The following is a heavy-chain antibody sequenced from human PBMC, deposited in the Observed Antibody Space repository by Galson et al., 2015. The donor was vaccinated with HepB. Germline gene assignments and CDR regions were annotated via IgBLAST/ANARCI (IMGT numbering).Heavy chain of an antibody. J-gene: IGHJ4*02. V-gene: IGHV1-18*01. CDR1: GYTFTSYG. CDR2: ISAYNGNT. Sequence: SVKVSCKASGYTFTSYGISWVRQAPGQGLEWMGWISAYNGNTNYAQKLQGRVTMTTDTSTSTAYMELRSLRSDDTAVYYCARDLDIVVAVAAYYFDYWGQGTLVTVSS. CDR3: ARDLDIVVAVAAYYFDY. D-gene: IGHD2-15*01.